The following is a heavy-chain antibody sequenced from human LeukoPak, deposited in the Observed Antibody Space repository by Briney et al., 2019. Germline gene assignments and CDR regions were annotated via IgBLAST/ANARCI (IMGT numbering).Heavy chain of an antibody. CDR3: ARLGYCSGGSCYPDNSGFDY. CDR2: IYYSGST. Sequence: SETLSLTCTVSGGSISSSSYYWGWIRQPPGKGLEWIGSIYYSGSTYYNPSLKSRVTISVDTSKNQFSLKLSSVTAADTAVYYCARLGYCSGGSCYPDNSGFDYWGQGTLVTVSS. D-gene: IGHD2-15*01. V-gene: IGHV4-39*07. J-gene: IGHJ4*02. CDR1: GGSISSSSYY.